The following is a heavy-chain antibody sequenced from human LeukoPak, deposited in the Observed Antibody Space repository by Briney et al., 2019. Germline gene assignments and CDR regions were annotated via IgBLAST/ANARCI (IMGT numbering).Heavy chain of an antibody. D-gene: IGHD3-22*01. CDR1: GYSFTSYW. Sequence: GESLKISCNGSGYSFTSYWIGWVRQMPGKGLEWMGIIYPGDSDTRYSPSFQGQVTISADQSISTASLQWSSLEASDTAMYYCARAYYYDSSGSGRYYFDYWGQGTLVTVSS. CDR3: ARAYYYDSSGSGRYYFDY. V-gene: IGHV5-51*01. J-gene: IGHJ4*02. CDR2: IYPGDSDT.